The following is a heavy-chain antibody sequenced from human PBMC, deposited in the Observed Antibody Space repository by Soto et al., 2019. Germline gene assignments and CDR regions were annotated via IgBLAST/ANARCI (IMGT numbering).Heavy chain of an antibody. CDR3: ARGQGELRYNWNLLWYFDY. CDR2: IWYDGSNK. Sequence: PGGSLRLSCAASGFTFSSYGMHWVRQAPGKGLEWVAVIWYDGSNKYYADSVKGRFTISRDNSKNTLYLQMNSLRAEDTAVYYCARGQGELRYNWNLLWYFDYWGQGTLVTVSS. CDR1: GFTFSSYG. V-gene: IGHV3-33*01. J-gene: IGHJ4*02. D-gene: IGHD1-20*01.